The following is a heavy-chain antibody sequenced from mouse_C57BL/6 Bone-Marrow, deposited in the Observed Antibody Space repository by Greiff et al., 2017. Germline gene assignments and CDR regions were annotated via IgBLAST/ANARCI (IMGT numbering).Heavy chain of an antibody. CDR2: INPSSGYT. D-gene: IGHD1-1*01. J-gene: IGHJ3*01. CDR1: GYTFTSYT. V-gene: IGHV1-4*01. Sequence: VQLQESGAELARPGASVKMSCKASGYTFTSYTMHWVKQRPGQGLEWIGYINPSSGYTKYNQKFKDKATLTADKSSSTAYMQLSSLTSEDSAVYYCSSREDYYGSSPYWGQGTLVTVSA. CDR3: SSREDYYGSSPY.